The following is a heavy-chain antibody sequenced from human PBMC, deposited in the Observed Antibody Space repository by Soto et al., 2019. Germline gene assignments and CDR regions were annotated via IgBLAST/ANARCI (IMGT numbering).Heavy chain of an antibody. CDR1: GGSISSGGYS. J-gene: IGHJ4*02. CDR2: IYHSGST. CDR3: ARGVKDIVLMVYAIGGYYFDY. Sequence: SETLSLTCAVSGGSISSGGYSWSWIRQPPGKGLEWIGYIYHSGSTYYNPSLKSRVTISVDRSKNQFSLKLSSVTAADTAVYHCARGVKDIVLMVYAIGGYYFDYWGQGTLVTVSS. V-gene: IGHV4-30-2*01. D-gene: IGHD2-8*01.